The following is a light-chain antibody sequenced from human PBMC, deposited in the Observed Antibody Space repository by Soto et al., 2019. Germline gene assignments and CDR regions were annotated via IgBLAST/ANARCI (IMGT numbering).Light chain of an antibody. V-gene: IGKV3-15*01. Sequence: EIVMTQSPATLSVSPGERATLSCRASQSVSSNLDWYQQKPGQAPRLLIYGASTRATGIPARFSGSGSGTELTLTISSLQSEDFAVYYCQQYNNWTGVITVGQGTRLEIK. J-gene: IGKJ5*01. CDR3: QQYNNWTGVIT. CDR2: GAS. CDR1: QSVSSN.